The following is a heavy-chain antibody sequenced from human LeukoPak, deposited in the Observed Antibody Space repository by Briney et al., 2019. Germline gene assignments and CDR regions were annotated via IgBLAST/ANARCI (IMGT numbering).Heavy chain of an antibody. D-gene: IGHD3-22*01. V-gene: IGHV1-18*01. CDR1: GYTFTSYG. J-gene: IGHJ2*01. Sequence: ASVKVSCTASGYTFTSYGISWVRQAPGQGLEWMGWISAYNGNTNYAQKLQGRVTMTTDTSTSTAYMELRSLRSDDTAVYYCARDYYDSSGYRYFDLWGRGTLVTVSS. CDR2: ISAYNGNT. CDR3: ARDYYDSSGYRYFDL.